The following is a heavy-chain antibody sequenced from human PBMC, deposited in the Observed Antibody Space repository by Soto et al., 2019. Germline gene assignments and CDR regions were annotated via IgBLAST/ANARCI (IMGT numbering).Heavy chain of an antibody. Sequence: QVQLVQSGAEEKKPGASVKVSCKASGYTFTSYAMHWVRQAPGQRLEWMGWINDGNGNTKYSQKFQGRVTITRDTSASTAYMELSSMRSEDTAVYYCARYPSYYGMDVWGQGTTVTVSS. CDR1: GYTFTSYA. V-gene: IGHV1-3*05. CDR3: ARYPSYYGMDV. CDR2: INDGNGNT. J-gene: IGHJ6*02.